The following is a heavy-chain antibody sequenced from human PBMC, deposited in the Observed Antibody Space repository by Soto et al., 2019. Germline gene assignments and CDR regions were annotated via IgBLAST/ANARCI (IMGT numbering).Heavy chain of an antibody. CDR2: IYYSGST. CDR3: VTGSRSSTSDAFDI. V-gene: IGHV4-4*02. Sequence: TSETLSLTCTVSGGAISSSKWWSWVRQPPGKGLEWIGYIYYSGSTYYNPSLKSRVTISVDTSKNQFSLKLISVTAADTAVYYCVTGSRSSTSDAFDIWDRGTMVTVSS. D-gene: IGHD2-15*01. CDR1: GGAISSSKW. J-gene: IGHJ3*02.